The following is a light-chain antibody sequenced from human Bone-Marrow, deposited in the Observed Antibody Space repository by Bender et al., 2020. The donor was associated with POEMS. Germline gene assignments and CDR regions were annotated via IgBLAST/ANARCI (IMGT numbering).Light chain of an antibody. V-gene: IGLV2-14*03. Sequence: QSALTQPASVSGSPGQSITISCTGTSRDFGFYNFVSWYQQHPGKAPKLSIYDVSHRPSGVSNRFSGSKSDNTASLTISGLQAEDEADYYCGSCINCTTLDYVFGTGTTVTVL. CDR2: DVS. CDR3: GSCINCTTLDYV. J-gene: IGLJ1*01. CDR1: SRDFGFYNF.